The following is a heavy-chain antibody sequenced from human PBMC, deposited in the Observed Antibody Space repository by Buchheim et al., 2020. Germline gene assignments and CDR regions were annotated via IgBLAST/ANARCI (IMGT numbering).Heavy chain of an antibody. Sequence: QVQLQQWGAGLLKPSETLSLTCAVYGGSFSGYYWSWIRQPPGKGLEWIGEITHSGSTNYNPSLKSRVSMSADTSNNKISLNLNFMTAADTAVYYCARGRRTTSSWTRPFDHWGQGTL. V-gene: IGHV4-34*01. J-gene: IGHJ4*02. D-gene: IGHD6-13*01. CDR1: GGSFSGYY. CDR2: ITHSGST. CDR3: ARGRRTTSSWTRPFDH.